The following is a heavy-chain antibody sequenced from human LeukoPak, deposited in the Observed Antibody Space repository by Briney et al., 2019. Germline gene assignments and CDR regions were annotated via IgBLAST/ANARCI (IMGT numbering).Heavy chain of an antibody. Sequence: SETLSLTCTVSGGSISSYYWSWIRQPPGKGLEWIGYIYYSGSTNYNPSLKSRVTISVDTSKNQFSLKLSFVTAADTAVYYCAGGPVAGTGDYWGQGTLVTVSS. CDR1: GGSISSYY. J-gene: IGHJ4*02. D-gene: IGHD6-19*01. V-gene: IGHV4-59*01. CDR3: AGGPVAGTGDY. CDR2: IYYSGST.